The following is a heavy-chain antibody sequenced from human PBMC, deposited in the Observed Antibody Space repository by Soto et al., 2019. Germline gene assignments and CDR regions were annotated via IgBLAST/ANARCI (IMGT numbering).Heavy chain of an antibody. CDR3: ARLHCDSPNCVPLDP. D-gene: IGHD2-2*01. Sequence: TSETLSLTCTVSGGSISDDTYYWGWIRQPPGKGLEWIGSIYYSGTSSYNPSLKSRVTMSVDTSKKQLSLRLRSVTAADTAVYYCARLHCDSPNCVPLDPWGXGTLVTVS. CDR2: IYYSGTS. V-gene: IGHV4-39*01. CDR1: GGSISDDTYY. J-gene: IGHJ5*02.